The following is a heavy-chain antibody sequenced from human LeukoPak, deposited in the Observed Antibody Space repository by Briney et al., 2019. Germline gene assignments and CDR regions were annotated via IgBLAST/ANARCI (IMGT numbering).Heavy chain of an antibody. D-gene: IGHD2-21*01. V-gene: IGHV3-21*04. J-gene: IGHJ4*02. Sequence: KPGGSLRLSCATSGFTFSSDSMNRVPQAPGKGQGMDSSHSSKSNDISYAHSVKGRFTISRDNSKDPLHLQMNSLRAEDTAIYYCAKKLFQRWGFYFDYGGQGTLVTVSS. CDR1: GFTFSSDS. CDR2: HSSKSNDI. CDR3: AKKLFQRWGFYFDY.